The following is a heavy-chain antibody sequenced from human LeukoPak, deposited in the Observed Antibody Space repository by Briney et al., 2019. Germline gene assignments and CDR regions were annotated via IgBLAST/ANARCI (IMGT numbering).Heavy chain of an antibody. Sequence: SETLSLTCTVSGGSISSGSYYWSWIRQPPGKGLEWIGYIYYSGSTNYNPSLKSRVTISVDTSKNQFSLKLSSVTAADTAVYYCARRNPKLDAFDIWGQGTMVTVSS. CDR1: GGSISSGSYY. CDR3: ARRNPKLDAFDI. D-gene: IGHD2-15*01. CDR2: IYYSGST. J-gene: IGHJ3*02. V-gene: IGHV4-61*01.